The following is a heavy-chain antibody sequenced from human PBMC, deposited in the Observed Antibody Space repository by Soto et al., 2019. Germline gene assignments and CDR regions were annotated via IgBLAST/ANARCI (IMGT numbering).Heavy chain of an antibody. Sequence: EVQLVESGGGLVQPGGSLRLSCAASGFTFSNYWMQWVRQAPGKGLVWVSRINSDGSITNYADSVKGRFTISRDNAKNTLYLQMNSLRAEDTAVYYCAREYSYGYYYFYYGMDVWGQVTTVTVSS. V-gene: IGHV3-74*01. J-gene: IGHJ6*02. CDR1: GFTFSNYW. CDR3: AREYSYGYYYFYYGMDV. D-gene: IGHD5-18*01. CDR2: INSDGSIT.